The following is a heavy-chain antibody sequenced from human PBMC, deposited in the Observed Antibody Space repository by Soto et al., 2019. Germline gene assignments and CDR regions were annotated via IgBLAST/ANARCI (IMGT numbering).Heavy chain of an antibody. V-gene: IGHV4-31*02. CDR3: AKLSCTSSTCYFPGWFNP. CDR1: GDSISGGASF. Sequence: SETLSLTCTVSGDSISGGASFWSWIRQPPGKGLEWIANVYYSGSSYYNPSLKSRLTISVDTTKNQFSLQLKSMTAADTAVYYCAKLSCTSSTCYFPGWFNPWGQGTLVTVSS. D-gene: IGHD2-2*01. CDR2: VYYSGSS. J-gene: IGHJ5*02.